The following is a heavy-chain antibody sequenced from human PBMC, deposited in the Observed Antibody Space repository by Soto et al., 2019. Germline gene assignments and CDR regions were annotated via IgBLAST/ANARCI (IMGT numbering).Heavy chain of an antibody. V-gene: IGHV5-51*03. CDR3: ASLNPRRGNYYDSSGYNYYFDY. D-gene: IGHD3-22*01. Sequence: GESLKLSCNGSGYNFTNDWIGWVRQMPGKGLEWMGIIYPGDSDTRYSPSFQGQVTISADKSISTAYLQWSSLKASDTAMYYCASLNPRRGNYYDSSGYNYYFDYWGQGTLVTVSS. CDR1: GYNFTNDW. CDR2: IYPGDSDT. J-gene: IGHJ4*02.